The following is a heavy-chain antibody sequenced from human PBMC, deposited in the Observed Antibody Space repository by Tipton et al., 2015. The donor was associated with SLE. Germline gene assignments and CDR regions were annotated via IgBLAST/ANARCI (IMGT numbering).Heavy chain of an antibody. V-gene: IGHV4-4*07. CDR1: GGSISGYY. D-gene: IGHD1-26*01. CDR2: IYTSAST. CDR3: ARGGGSYYDY. J-gene: IGHJ4*02. Sequence: TLSLTCTVSGGSISGYYWSWVRQPAGKGLEWIGRIYTSASTIYNPSLKSRVTLSSDTPKNQFSRRVRSVTAADTAVYYWARGGGSYYDYWGQGTLVTVSS.